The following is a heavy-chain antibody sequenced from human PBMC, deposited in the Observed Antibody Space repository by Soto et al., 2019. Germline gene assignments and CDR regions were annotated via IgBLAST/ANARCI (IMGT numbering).Heavy chain of an antibody. CDR1: GFTFSSYA. J-gene: IGHJ4*02. Sequence: GGSLRLSCAASGFTFSSYAMRWVRQAPGKGLEWVSAISGSGGSTYYADSVKGRFTISRDNSKNTLYLQMNSLRAEDTAVYYCAKDSNGNPRRTVWDYGGRETLVPVSS. CDR2: ISGSGGST. CDR3: AKDSNGNPRRTVWDY. V-gene: IGHV3-23*01. D-gene: IGHD1-20*01.